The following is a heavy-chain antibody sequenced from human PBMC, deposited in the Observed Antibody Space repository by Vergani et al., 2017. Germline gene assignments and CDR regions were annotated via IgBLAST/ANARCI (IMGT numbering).Heavy chain of an antibody. CDR3: ARDHGAYSSSWYSRFFPFDP. Sequence: QLQLQESGPGLVKPSETLSLTCTVSGGSISSSSYYWSWIRQPPGKGLEWIGEINHSGSTNYNPSLQSRVTISVDKSKNQFSLKLSSVTAADTAVYYCARDHGAYSSSWYSRFFPFDPWGQGTLVTVSS. CDR2: INHSGST. J-gene: IGHJ5*02. D-gene: IGHD6-13*01. CDR1: GGSISSSSYY. V-gene: IGHV4-39*07.